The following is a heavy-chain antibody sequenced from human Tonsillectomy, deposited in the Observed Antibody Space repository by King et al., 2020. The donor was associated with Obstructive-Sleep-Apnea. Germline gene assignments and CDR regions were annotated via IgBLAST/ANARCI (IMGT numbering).Heavy chain of an antibody. CDR2: IYHSGST. CDR3: ASGNSTSPGY. V-gene: IGHV4-4*02. Sequence: VQLQESGPGLVKPSGTLSLTCAVSGGSISSTNWWSWVRQPPGKGLEGIGEIYHSGSTNYNPSLKNRVTISIDKSENQFSLKLTSMTAADTAVYYCASGNSTSPGYWGQGTLVTVSS. CDR1: GGSISSTNW. D-gene: IGHD2/OR15-2a*01. J-gene: IGHJ4*02.